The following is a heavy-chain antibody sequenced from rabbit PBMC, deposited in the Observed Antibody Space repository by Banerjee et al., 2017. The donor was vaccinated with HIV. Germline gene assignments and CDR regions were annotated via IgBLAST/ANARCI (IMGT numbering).Heavy chain of an antibody. J-gene: IGHJ4*01. CDR1: GFTISSGYD. D-gene: IGHD4-1*01. CDR2: IYAGSSGNT. Sequence: QEQLVESGGGLVQPEGSLTLTCTASGFTISSGYDMCWVRQAPGKGLEWIACIYAGSSGNTVYASWAKGRFTISKTSSTTVTLQMTSLTVADTATYFCARDLAGVIGWNFGLWGPGTLVTVS. CDR3: ARDLAGVIGWNFGL. V-gene: IGHV1S45*01.